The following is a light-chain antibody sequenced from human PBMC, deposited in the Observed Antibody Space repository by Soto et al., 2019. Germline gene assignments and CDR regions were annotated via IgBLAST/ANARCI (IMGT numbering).Light chain of an antibody. V-gene: IGKV3-20*01. Sequence: ENVLTQSPGTLSLSPGERATLSCRTSQSISSTFLAWYQQKPGQAPRLLIYGASSRATGIPDRFSGSGSGTDFTLTFSRLEPEDFALYYCQQYDSSLYTFGQGTQLEIK. CDR3: QQYDSSLYT. CDR2: GAS. CDR1: QSISSTF. J-gene: IGKJ2*01.